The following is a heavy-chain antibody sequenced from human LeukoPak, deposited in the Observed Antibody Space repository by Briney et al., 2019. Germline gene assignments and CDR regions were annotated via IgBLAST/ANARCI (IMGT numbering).Heavy chain of an antibody. V-gene: IGHV3-21*01. J-gene: IGHJ4*02. Sequence: PGGSLRLSCAASGFTFISYSMNWVRQAPGKGLEWVSSISSSSSYIYYADSVKGRFTISIDNAKNSLYLQMNSLRAEDTAVYYCARDGSTVTKYYFNYWGQRTLVTLSS. CDR1: GFTFISYS. D-gene: IGHD4-17*01. CDR2: ISSSSSYI. CDR3: ARDGSTVTKYYFNY.